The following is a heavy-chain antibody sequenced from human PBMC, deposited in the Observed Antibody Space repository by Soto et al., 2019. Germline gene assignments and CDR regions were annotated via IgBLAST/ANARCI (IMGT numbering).Heavy chain of an antibody. D-gene: IGHD6-19*01. J-gene: IGHJ4*02. CDR1: GFTFSSYA. CDR3: AKPGGWPYFLAF. CDR2: ISGGGGST. V-gene: IGHV3-23*01. Sequence: GGSLRLSCAASGFTFSSYAMNWVRQAPGKGLEWVSEISGGGGSTYYADSVKGRFTISRDKSKNTLYLQMNSLRAEDTAVYYWAKPGGWPYFLAFRGQGPLATVP.